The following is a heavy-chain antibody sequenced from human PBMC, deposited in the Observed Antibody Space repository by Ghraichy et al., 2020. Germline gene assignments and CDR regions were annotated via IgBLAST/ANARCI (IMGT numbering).Heavy chain of an antibody. V-gene: IGHV4-31*03. CDR1: GASISSGDNY. CDR3: GRDSGYGSIDY. D-gene: IGHD5-12*01. Sequence: LSLICTVSGASISSGDNYWSWIRQHPGKGLEWIGYTYYSGSTYYNPSLKSRVTMSVDTSKNQFSLKLNSVTAADTAVYYCGRDSGYGSIDYWGQGTLVTVSS. J-gene: IGHJ4*02. CDR2: TYYSGST.